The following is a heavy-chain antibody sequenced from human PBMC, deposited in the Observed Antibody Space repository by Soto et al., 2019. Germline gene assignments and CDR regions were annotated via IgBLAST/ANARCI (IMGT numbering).Heavy chain of an antibody. CDR1: GITISNYP. J-gene: IGHJ4*02. Sequence: EVRLVESEGGLVQPGGSLRLSCAASGITISNYPMSWVRQAPGKGQDWVSGISGSGDTTYYADSAKGRFTISKDISKNSLFLQLDSLRVEDSAIYFCVKDDGGYPSTAPHWGQGTLVTVSP. CDR2: ISGSGDTT. V-gene: IGHV3-23*04. CDR3: VKDDGGYPSTAPH. D-gene: IGHD4-17*01.